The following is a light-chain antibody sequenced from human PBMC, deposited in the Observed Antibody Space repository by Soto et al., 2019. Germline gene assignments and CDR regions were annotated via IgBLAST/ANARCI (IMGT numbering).Light chain of an antibody. J-gene: IGLJ2*01. CDR2: SNN. CDR1: SSNIGSKT. V-gene: IGLV1-44*01. CDR3: AAWDDSLNGVV. Sequence: QSVLTQPPSTSGTPGQRATISCSGSSSNIGSKTVNWYQQLPGTAPKLLIYSNNQRPSGVPDRFSGSKSGTSASLAISGLQSEDEADYYCAAWDDSLNGVVFGGGTQLTVL.